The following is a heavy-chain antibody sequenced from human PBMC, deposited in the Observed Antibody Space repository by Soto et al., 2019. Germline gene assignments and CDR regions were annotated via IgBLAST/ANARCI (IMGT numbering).Heavy chain of an antibody. CDR1: WFTFSGSA. CDR2: IRSKANSYAT. CDR3: TRTPSGSGSYYDY. Sequence: GSLRLSCAASWFTFSGSAMHWVRQSSGKGLEWVGRIRSKANSYATAYAASVKGRFTISRDDSKNTAYLQMNSLKTEDTAVYYCTRTPSGSGSYYDYWGQGTLVTVSS. V-gene: IGHV3-73*01. D-gene: IGHD3-10*01. J-gene: IGHJ4*02.